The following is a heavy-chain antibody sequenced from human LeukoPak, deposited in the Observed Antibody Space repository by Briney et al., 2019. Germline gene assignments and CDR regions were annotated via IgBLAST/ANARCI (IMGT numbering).Heavy chain of an antibody. J-gene: IGHJ3*02. V-gene: IGHV1-2*02. D-gene: IGHD4-23*01. CDR1: GYTFTGYY. CDR2: INPNSGGT. Sequence: GASVKVSCKASGYTFTGYYMHWVRQAPGQGLEWMGWINPNSGGTIYAQKFQGRVTMTEDTSTDTAYMELSSLRSEDTAVYYCATDRRWLRHDAFDIWGQGTMVTVSS. CDR3: ATDRRWLRHDAFDI.